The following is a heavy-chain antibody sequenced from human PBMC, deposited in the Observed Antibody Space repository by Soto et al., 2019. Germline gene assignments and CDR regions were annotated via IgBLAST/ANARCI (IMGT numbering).Heavy chain of an antibody. CDR2: ISGSGGST. D-gene: IGHD3-3*01. CDR3: AKEGTLEGLTIFGVLIITVPWDHFDY. Sequence: GGSLRLSCAASGFTFSSYAMSWVRQAPGKGLEWVSAISGSGGSTYYADSVKGRFTISRDNSKNTLYLQMNSLRAEDTAVYYCAKEGTLEGLTIFGVLIITVPWDHFDYWGQGNLVTVSS. J-gene: IGHJ4*02. CDR1: GFTFSSYA. V-gene: IGHV3-23*01.